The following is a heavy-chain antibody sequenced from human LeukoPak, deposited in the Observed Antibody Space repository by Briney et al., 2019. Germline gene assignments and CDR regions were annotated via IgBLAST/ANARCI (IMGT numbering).Heavy chain of an antibody. D-gene: IGHD3-10*02. CDR3: ARGALGGVRYYYYYYYMDV. V-gene: IGHV3-74*01. J-gene: IGHJ6*03. CDR1: GFTFSSYW. Sequence: PGGSLRLSCAASGFTFSSYWMHWVRQAPGKGLVWVSRINSDGSSTSYADSVKGRFTISRDNAKNTLYLQMNSLRAEDTAVYYCARGALGGVRYYYYYYYMDVWGKGTTVTVSS. CDR2: INSDGSST.